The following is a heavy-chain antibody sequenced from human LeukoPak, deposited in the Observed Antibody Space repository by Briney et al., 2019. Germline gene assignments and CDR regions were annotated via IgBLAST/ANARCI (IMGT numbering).Heavy chain of an antibody. CDR2: TSGSGGST. J-gene: IGHJ5*02. CDR1: GFTFSSYA. V-gene: IGHV3-23*01. Sequence: GGSLRLSCAASGFTFSSYAMSWVRQAPGKGLEWVSATSGSGGSTYYADSVKGRFTISRDNSKNTLYLQMNSLRAEDTAVYYCAKVYCSSTSCYKFDPWGQGTLVTVSS. D-gene: IGHD2-2*02. CDR3: AKVYCSSTSCYKFDP.